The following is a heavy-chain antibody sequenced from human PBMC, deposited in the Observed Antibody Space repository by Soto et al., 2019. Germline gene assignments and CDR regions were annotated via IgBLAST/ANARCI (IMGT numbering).Heavy chain of an antibody. CDR1: GYTFTSYG. D-gene: IGHD3-16*01. V-gene: IGHV1-18*01. J-gene: IGHJ6*03. CDR3: ARMAITFGGVRWDFSSYMDV. Sequence: QVQLVQSGAEVTKPGASVKVSCKASGYTFTSYGISWVRQAPGQGLEWMGRISTYKGNTNYAQKLQGRVTMTTGTSTSTAYRGMRSLRSDDTAVYYCARMAITFGGVRWDFSSYMDVCGKGTTVTVSS. CDR2: ISTYKGNT.